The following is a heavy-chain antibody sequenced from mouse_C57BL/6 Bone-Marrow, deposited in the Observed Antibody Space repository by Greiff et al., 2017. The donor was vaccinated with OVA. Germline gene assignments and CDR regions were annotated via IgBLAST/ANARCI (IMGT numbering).Heavy chain of an antibody. Sequence: QVQLQQSGAELARPGASVNLSCTASGYTFTSYGISWVQQTTGQGLEWIGVIYPRSGNTYYKEKIKGRVTLTADKSSSTTYMELSRLTSEDSAVYFCARERGWDAMDYWGQGTSVTVSS. V-gene: IGHV1-81*01. CDR2: IYPRSGNT. CDR3: ARERGWDAMDY. CDR1: GYTFTSYG. D-gene: IGHD2-3*01. J-gene: IGHJ4*01.